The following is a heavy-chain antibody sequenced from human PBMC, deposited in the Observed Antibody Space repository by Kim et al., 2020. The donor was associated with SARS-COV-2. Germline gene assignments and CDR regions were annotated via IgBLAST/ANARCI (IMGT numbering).Heavy chain of an antibody. V-gene: IGHV1-69*13. CDR2: IIPIFGTA. CDR1: GGTFSSYA. Sequence: SVKVSCKASGGTFSSYAISWVRQAPGQGLEWMGGIIPIFGTANYAQKFQGRVTITADESTSTAYMELSSLRSEDTAVYYCASGDYYDSSGYYSNKRKDAFDIWGQGTMVTVSS. J-gene: IGHJ3*02. D-gene: IGHD3-22*01. CDR3: ASGDYYDSSGYYSNKRKDAFDI.